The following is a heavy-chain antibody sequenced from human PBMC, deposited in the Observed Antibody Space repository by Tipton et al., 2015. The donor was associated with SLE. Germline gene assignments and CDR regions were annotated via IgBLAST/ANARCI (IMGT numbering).Heavy chain of an antibody. V-gene: IGHV4-61*09. CDR1: GGSISSGSHY. D-gene: IGHD4-11*01. CDR2: TQTSGST. CDR3: ARSGGTSNFDPPGY. J-gene: IGHJ4*02. Sequence: LRLSCTVSGGSISSGSHYWNWIRQPAGKGLEWIGHTQTSGSTYYNPSLKSRVTISIDTSKNQFSLNLNSVTAADTAVYYCARSGGTSNFDPPGYWGQGTLVTVSS.